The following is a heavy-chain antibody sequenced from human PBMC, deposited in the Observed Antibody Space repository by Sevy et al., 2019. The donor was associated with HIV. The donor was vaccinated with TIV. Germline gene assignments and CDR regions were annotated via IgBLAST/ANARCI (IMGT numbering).Heavy chain of an antibody. V-gene: IGHV3-7*03. D-gene: IGHD6-19*01. CDR1: GFTFSSYW. J-gene: IGHJ4*02. Sequence: GGSLRLSCAASGFTFSSYWMSWVRQAPGKGLEWVANIKQDGSEKYYVDSVKGRFTISRDNARNSLYLQMNGLRAEDTAVYYCARVSGDYSSGWYGLDHFDYWGQGTLVTVSS. CDR3: ARVSGDYSSGWYGLDHFDY. CDR2: IKQDGSEK.